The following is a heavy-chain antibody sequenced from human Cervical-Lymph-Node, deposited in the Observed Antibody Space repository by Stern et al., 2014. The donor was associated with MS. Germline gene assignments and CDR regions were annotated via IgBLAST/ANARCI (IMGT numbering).Heavy chain of an antibody. CDR2: ISYDGTHK. Sequence: VQLVESGGGLVQPGTSLRLSCAASGFSFSDYGIHWVRQAPGKALEWVAVISYDGTHKYHADSVKGRVTISRDNSKNTLSLQINRLRSDDTTVYYCAKDLGGNAFDYWGQGTLVTVSS. CDR3: AKDLGGNAFDY. J-gene: IGHJ4*02. D-gene: IGHD4-23*01. CDR1: GFSFSDYG. V-gene: IGHV3-30*18.